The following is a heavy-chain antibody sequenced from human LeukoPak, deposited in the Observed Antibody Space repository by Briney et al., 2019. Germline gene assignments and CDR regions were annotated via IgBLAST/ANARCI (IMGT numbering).Heavy chain of an antibody. D-gene: IGHD3-3*01. V-gene: IGHV4-59*08. CDR1: GGSISSYY. CDR3: AGHKSGYYTAFDS. Sequence: PSETLSLTCTVSGGSISSYYWSWIRQPPGKGLEWIGYIYYIGNTNYNPSLKSRVTISVDTSKNQFSLQLRSVTAADTAVYYCAGHKSGYYTAFDSWGQGTLVTVSS. J-gene: IGHJ4*02. CDR2: IYYIGNT.